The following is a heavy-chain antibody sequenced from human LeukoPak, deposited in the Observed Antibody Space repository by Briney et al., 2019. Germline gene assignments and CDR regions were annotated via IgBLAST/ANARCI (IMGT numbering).Heavy chain of an antibody. Sequence: KPGGSLRLSCAASGFTCTNAWMGWVPQAPGKGLEWVGRIYSKTDGETTDYAAPVKGRFSISRDDSKNTLYVQMNSLIIEDTAVYYCTTDHRLGSGWYGSFQHWGQGTLVTVSS. V-gene: IGHV3-15*01. CDR3: TTDHRLGSGWYGSFQH. J-gene: IGHJ1*01. D-gene: IGHD6-19*01. CDR2: IYSKTDGETT. CDR1: GFTCTNAW.